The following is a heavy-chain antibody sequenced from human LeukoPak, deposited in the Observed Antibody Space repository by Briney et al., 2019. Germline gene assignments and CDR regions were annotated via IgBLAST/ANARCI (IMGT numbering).Heavy chain of an antibody. J-gene: IGHJ4*02. CDR1: GDSISSGSYY. CDR2: IYTSGST. Sequence: PSETLSLTCIVSGDSISSGSYYWSWIRQPAGKGLEWIGRIYTSGSTNYNPSLKSRVTVSVDTSKNQFSLKLSSVTAADTAVYYCARGTIFGVVKDWGQGTLVTVSS. V-gene: IGHV4-61*02. CDR3: ARGTIFGVVKD. D-gene: IGHD3-3*01.